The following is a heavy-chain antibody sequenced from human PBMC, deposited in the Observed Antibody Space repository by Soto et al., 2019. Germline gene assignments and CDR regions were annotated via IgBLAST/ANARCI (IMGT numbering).Heavy chain of an antibody. J-gene: IGHJ4*02. V-gene: IGHV2-26*01. Sequence: QVTLKESGPVLVKPTETLTLTCTVSGFSLSNARMGVSWIRQPPGKALEWLAHIFSNDEKSYSTSLKSRLTIXKXNAKSQVVLTMTNMDPVDTATYYCARIRMTTYRADYWGQGTLVTVSS. CDR2: IFSNDEK. CDR1: GFSLSNARMG. CDR3: ARIRMTTYRADY. D-gene: IGHD4-4*01.